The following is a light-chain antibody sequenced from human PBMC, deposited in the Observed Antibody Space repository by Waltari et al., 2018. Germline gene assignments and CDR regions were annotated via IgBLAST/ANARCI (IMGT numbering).Light chain of an antibody. J-gene: IGLJ1*01. Sequence: SSELMQPPSVSVSPGQTADITCSGDKLGNKYACWYQQKAGQSPILVIYQDNRRPSGITERFSGSNSENIATLTISGAQAVDEADYYCQTWDSNNAAVFGTGTKVTVL. CDR2: QDN. CDR3: QTWDSNNAAV. V-gene: IGLV3-1*01. CDR1: KLGNKY.